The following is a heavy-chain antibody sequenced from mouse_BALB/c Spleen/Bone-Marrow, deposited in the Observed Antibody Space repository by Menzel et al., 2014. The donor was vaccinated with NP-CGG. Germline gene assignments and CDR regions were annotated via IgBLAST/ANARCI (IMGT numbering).Heavy chain of an antibody. CDR2: IYPSDSYT. CDR1: GYTFTSYW. D-gene: IGHD1-1*01. CDR3: TRSYGSSYEYYFDY. V-gene: IGHV1-69*02. J-gene: IGHJ2*01. Sequence: VQLQQSGAELVRPGASVKLSCKASGYTFTSYWINWVKQRPGQGLEWIGNIYPSDSYTNYNQKFKDKATLTVDKSSSTAYMQLSSPTSEDSAVYYCTRSYGSSYEYYFDYWGQGTTRTVSS.